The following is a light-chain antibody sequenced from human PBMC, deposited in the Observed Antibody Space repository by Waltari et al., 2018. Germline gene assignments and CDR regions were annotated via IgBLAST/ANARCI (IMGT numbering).Light chain of an antibody. Sequence: DIQMTQSPSSVSASVGDRVNITCRASQGIGSWLAWYQQKPGKAPNLLIYAASNLQSGVPSRFSGSGSGTDFTLTISGLQPEDLASYFCQQGNTFPPTFGQGTKVEIK. J-gene: IGKJ1*01. V-gene: IGKV1-12*01. CDR3: QQGNTFPPT. CDR1: QGIGSW. CDR2: AAS.